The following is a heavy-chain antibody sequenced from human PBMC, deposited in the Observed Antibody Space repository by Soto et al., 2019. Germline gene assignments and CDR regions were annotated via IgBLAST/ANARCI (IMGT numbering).Heavy chain of an antibody. J-gene: IGHJ6*02. CDR2: IIPRFAAP. D-gene: IGHD2-21*01. Sequence: QVLLVQSGAEVKKPGSSVKVSCKTSGGTFSSFAISWVRLAPGHGLEWMGVIIPRFAAPTYAQKFQGRVSITADESKRTAYMELSGLRSADTAVYYCARGRVMRGNAYYYGMDVWGQGTTVTVS. CDR3: ARGRVMRGNAYYYGMDV. V-gene: IGHV1-69*12. CDR1: GGTFSSFA.